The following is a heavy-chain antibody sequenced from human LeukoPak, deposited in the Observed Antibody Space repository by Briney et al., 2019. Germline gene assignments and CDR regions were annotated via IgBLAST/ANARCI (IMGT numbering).Heavy chain of an antibody. D-gene: IGHD3-10*01. Sequence: SGTLSLTCAVSGGSISSSNWWSWVRQPPGKGLEWIGEIYHSGSTNYNPSLKSRVAISVDKSKNQFSLKLSSVTAADTAVYYCARVTGFGELYADYWGQGTLVTVSS. V-gene: IGHV4-4*02. CDR3: ARVTGFGELYADY. J-gene: IGHJ4*02. CDR2: IYHSGST. CDR1: GGSISSSNW.